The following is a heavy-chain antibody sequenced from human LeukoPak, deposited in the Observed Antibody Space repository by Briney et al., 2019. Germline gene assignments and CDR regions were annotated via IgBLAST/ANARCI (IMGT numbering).Heavy chain of an antibody. CDR2: INSDGSST. J-gene: IGHJ5*02. Sequence: GGSLRLSCAASGFTFSRYWMHWVRQAPGKGLVWVSRINSDGSSTNYADSVKGRFTISRDNAKNTLYLQMNSLRVEDTAVYYCASSSGGFNWFDPWGQGTLVTVS. D-gene: IGHD3-22*01. V-gene: IGHV3-74*01. CDR1: GFTFSRYW. CDR3: ASSSGGFNWFDP.